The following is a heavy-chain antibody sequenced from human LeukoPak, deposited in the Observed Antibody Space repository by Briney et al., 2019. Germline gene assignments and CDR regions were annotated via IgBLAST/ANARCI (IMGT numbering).Heavy chain of an antibody. J-gene: IGHJ4*02. CDR1: GGSISSYY. CDR3: ARGRSDSSGYYYFDY. V-gene: IGHV4-59*12. D-gene: IGHD3-22*01. Sequence: SETLSLTCTVSGGSISSYYWSWIRQPPGKGLEWIGYISYSGSTNYNPSLKSRVTISVDTSKNQFSLKLSSVTAADTAVYYCARGRSDSSGYYYFDYWGQGTLVTVSS. CDR2: ISYSGST.